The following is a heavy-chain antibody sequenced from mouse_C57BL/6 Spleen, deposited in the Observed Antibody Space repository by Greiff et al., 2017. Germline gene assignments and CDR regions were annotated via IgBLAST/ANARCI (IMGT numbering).Heavy chain of an antibody. Sequence: ESGPGLVKPSQSLSLTCSVTGYSITSGYYWNWIRQFPGNKLEWMGYISYDGSNNYNPSLKNRISITRDTSKNQFFLKLNSVTTEDTATYYCAREGKTGTPDYWGQGTTLTVSS. CDR1: GYSITSGYY. D-gene: IGHD4-1*01. J-gene: IGHJ2*01. CDR2: ISYDGSN. CDR3: AREGKTGTPDY. V-gene: IGHV3-6*01.